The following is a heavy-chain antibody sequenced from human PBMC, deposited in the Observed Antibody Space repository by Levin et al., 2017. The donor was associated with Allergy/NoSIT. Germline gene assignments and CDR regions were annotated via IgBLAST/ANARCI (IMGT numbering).Heavy chain of an antibody. V-gene: IGHV3-33*01. Sequence: PGGSLRLSCAASGFTFSSYGMHWVRQAPGKGLEWVAVICDDGYKKYYADSVKGRFTISRDNSKHTLYLQMNSLRAEDTAVYYCARVLRFYYYYYMGVWGKGTTVTVSS. J-gene: IGHJ6*03. CDR2: ICDDGYKK. D-gene: IGHD5-12*01. CDR3: ARVLRFYYYYYMGV. CDR1: GFTFSSYG.